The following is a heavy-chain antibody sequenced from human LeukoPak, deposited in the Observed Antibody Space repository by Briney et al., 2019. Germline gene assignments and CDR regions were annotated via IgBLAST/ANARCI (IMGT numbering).Heavy chain of an antibody. D-gene: IGHD6-13*01. CDR3: ARYFSGYSSSWYYFDY. CDR1: GSTFDDYG. Sequence: GGSLRLSCAASGSTFDDYGMSWVRQAPGKGLEWVSGINWNGGSTGYADSVKGRFTISRDNAKNSLYLQMNSLRAEDTALYYCARYFSGYSSSWYYFDYWGQGTLVTVSS. CDR2: INWNGGST. J-gene: IGHJ4*02. V-gene: IGHV3-20*04.